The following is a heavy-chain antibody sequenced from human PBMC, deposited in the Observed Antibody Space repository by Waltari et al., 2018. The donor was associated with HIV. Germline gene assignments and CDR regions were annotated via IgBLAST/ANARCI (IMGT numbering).Heavy chain of an antibody. CDR3: ASPLDNDQVSVVDYYYGMDV. Sequence: QVQLVQSGAEVKKPGASVKVSCKAFGYTFTRYYIHWVRQAPGQGLEWMGIINPRGGSTNYAQNFQGRITMTRDTSTSTVYMELSSLRSEDTAVYYCASPLDNDQVSVVDYYYGMDVWGQGTTVTVSS. V-gene: IGHV1-46*01. CDR2: INPRGGST. J-gene: IGHJ6*02. D-gene: IGHD2-15*01. CDR1: GYTFTRYY.